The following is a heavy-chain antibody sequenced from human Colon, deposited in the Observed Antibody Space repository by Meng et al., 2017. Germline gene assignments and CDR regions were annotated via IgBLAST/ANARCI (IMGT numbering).Heavy chain of an antibody. Sequence: SETLSLTCTVSGGSISPYWRTWIRQPPGKGLEWIGNIYYTGSTNYDPSLKSRVTISVDTSKNQFSLSLSSVTAADTAVYYCARNRDSGLWGRGTLVTVSS. CDR1: GGSISPYW. CDR3: ARNRDSGL. V-gene: IGHV4-59*01. D-gene: IGHD1-14*01. J-gene: IGHJ2*01. CDR2: IYYTGST.